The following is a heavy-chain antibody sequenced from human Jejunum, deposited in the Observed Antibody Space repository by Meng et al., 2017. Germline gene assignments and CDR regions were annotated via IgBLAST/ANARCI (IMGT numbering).Heavy chain of an antibody. J-gene: IGHJ3*01. V-gene: IGHV3-48*03. CDR1: GFTFSRFE. CDR3: AKYCGGDCYSGGDAFDF. Sequence: GESLKISCAASGFTFSRFEMNWVRQAPGKGLEWLSYISSNAATIYYADSVEGRFTISRDNAKNSLYLQMNSLTAEDTAVYFCAKYCGGDCYSGGDAFDFWGQGTMVTVSS. D-gene: IGHD2-21*02. CDR2: ISSNAATI.